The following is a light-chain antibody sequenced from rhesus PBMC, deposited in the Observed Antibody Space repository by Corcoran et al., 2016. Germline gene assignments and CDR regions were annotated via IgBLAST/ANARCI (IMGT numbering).Light chain of an antibody. CDR3: YQHSSGYT. CDR2: GAS. CDR1: QSVSNY. V-gene: IGKV3-10*01. J-gene: IGKJ3*01. Sequence: QVILTQSPATLSLSPGERATLSFRASQSVSNYLAWYQQKPGQAPRLLLTGASSRANGLPDRLSGRGSGTYFTLTSISLEPEDVGIYHCYQHSSGYTFGPGTKRDIK.